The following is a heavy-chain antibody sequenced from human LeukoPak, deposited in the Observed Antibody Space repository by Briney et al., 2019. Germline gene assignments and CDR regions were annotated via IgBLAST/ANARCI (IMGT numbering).Heavy chain of an antibody. V-gene: IGHV3-30*02. J-gene: IGHJ4*02. CDR2: VRYDGSKE. CDR1: GFTFKQHG. Sequence: GGSLRLSCAASGFTFKQHGMHWVRQAPGKGLEWVAFVRYDGSKEYYAGSVKGRITISRDNPKNALYLQMNSLRVEDTAMYYCASWLTIVATTLYYWGQGTLVTVSS. D-gene: IGHD5-12*01. CDR3: ASWLTIVATTLYY.